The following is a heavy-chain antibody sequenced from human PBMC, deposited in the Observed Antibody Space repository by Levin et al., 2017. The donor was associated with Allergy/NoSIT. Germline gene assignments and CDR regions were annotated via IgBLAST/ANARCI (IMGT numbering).Heavy chain of an antibody. CDR2: ISGSGAAT. V-gene: IGHV3-23*01. CDR1: GFTFSSYA. D-gene: IGHD2-15*01. CDR3: AKADDIVVVVGASVDY. Sequence: GGSLRLSCAASGFTFSSYAMYWVRQTPGKGMEWVSGISGSGAATYYADSVKGRFTISRDNSKNTLYLQIHSLRAEDTAIYYCAKADDIVVVVGASVDYWGQGTLVTVSS. J-gene: IGHJ4*02.